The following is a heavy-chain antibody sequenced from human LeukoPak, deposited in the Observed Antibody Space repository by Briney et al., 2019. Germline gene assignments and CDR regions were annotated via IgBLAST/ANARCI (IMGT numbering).Heavy chain of an antibody. J-gene: IGHJ4*02. CDR1: GGPFSGYY. CDR3: AARHCSSASCYKQRLNNFDY. V-gene: IGHV4-34*01. D-gene: IGHD2-2*02. CDR2: INRSGST. Sequence: SETLSLTCAVYGGPFSGYYWSWIRQPPGKGLEWIGEINRSGSTNYNPSLKSRVTISVDTSKNQFSLKLSSVTAADTAVYYCAARHCSSASCYKQRLNNFDYWGQGTLVTVSS.